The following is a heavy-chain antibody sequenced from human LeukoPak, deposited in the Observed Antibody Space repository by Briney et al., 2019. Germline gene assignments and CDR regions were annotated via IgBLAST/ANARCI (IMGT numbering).Heavy chain of an antibody. D-gene: IGHD2-2*01. J-gene: IGHJ4*02. CDR1: GFSFSSAW. Sequence: GGSLRLSCAASGFSFSSAWMHWVRQAPGEGLVAVSRITSDGSTTWYADSVRGRFTISRDNAKNTLYLQMNSLRVDDTAVYYCARDWYYAIDYWGQGTLVTVAS. V-gene: IGHV3-74*01. CDR3: ARDWYYAIDY. CDR2: ITSDGSTT.